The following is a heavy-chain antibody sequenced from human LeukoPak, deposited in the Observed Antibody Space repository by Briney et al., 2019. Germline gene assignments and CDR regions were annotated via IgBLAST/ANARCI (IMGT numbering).Heavy chain of an antibody. Sequence: ASVKVSCKASGYTFTGYYMHWVRQAPGQGLEWMGWINPNSGGTNYAQKFQGRVTMTRDTSISTAYMELSRLRSDDTAVYYCARVSGIDYYDSNWFDPWGQGTLVTVSS. CDR2: INPNSGGT. V-gene: IGHV1-2*02. CDR1: GYTFTGYY. J-gene: IGHJ5*02. CDR3: ARVSGIDYYDSNWFDP. D-gene: IGHD3-22*01.